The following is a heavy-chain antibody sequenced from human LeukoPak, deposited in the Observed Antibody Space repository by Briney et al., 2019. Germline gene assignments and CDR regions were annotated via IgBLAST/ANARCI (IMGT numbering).Heavy chain of an antibody. V-gene: IGHV1-46*01. CDR2: INPSGGST. CDR3: ARVGDPGIAAAGRTNFDY. D-gene: IGHD6-13*01. Sequence: GASVKVSCKASGYTFTSYYMHWVRQAPGQGLEWMGIINPSGGSTSYAQKFQGRVTMTRDTSTSTVYMELSSLRSEDTAVYYCARVGDPGIAAAGRTNFDYWGQGTLVTVSS. CDR1: GYTFTSYY. J-gene: IGHJ4*02.